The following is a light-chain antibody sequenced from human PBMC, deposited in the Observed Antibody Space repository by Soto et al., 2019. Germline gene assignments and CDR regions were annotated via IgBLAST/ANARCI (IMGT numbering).Light chain of an antibody. J-gene: IGKJ2*01. CDR2: SAS. CDR1: QGITDY. V-gene: IGKV1-39*01. CDR3: QQTYSAPPT. Sequence: DIQMTQSPSSLSASVGDRVAITCRAGQGITDYLNWYQQQAGKAPKLLISSASRLQSGVPSRFSGYRAGTDFTLTSNSLQPEDLATYYCQQTYSAPPTFGQGTKLE.